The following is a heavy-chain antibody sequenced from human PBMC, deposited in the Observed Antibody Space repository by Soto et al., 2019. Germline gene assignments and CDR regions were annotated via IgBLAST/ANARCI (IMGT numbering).Heavy chain of an antibody. CDR2: TYYRSKWYY. Sequence: SQTLSLTCAISGDSVSSNSAAWNWIRQSPGRGLEWLGRTYYRSKWYYEYALSVKSRITITPDTSRNQFSLQLSSVTPEDTAVYYCTRDPGGLGHWGQGTLVTVSS. J-gene: IGHJ4*02. CDR3: TRDPGGLGH. CDR1: GDSVSSNSAA. D-gene: IGHD3-9*01. V-gene: IGHV6-1*01.